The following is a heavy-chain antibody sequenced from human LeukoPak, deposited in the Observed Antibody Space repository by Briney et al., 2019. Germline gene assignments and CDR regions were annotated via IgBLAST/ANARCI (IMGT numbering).Heavy chain of an antibody. CDR1: GFTFSNYW. CDR2: IYRGGNT. V-gene: IGHV3-66*01. CDR3: ARELGYCSRTDCPFGY. Sequence: GGSLRLSCAASGFTFSNYWMAWVRQAPGKGLEWVSVIYRGGNTYYADSVKGRFTISRDNSKNTLYLQMDSLRAEDTAVYYCARELGYCSRTDCPFGYWGQGTLVTVSS. D-gene: IGHD2-2*01. J-gene: IGHJ4*02.